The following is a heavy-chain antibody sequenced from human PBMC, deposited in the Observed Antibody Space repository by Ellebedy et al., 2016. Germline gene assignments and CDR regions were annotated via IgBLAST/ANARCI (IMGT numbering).Heavy chain of an antibody. CDR3: ARGRTGFFYDY. J-gene: IGHJ4*02. D-gene: IGHD3/OR15-3a*01. CDR2: IYYTGST. Sequence: SETLSLTCTVSGGSISVYYWSWIRQSPGRALEWIGFIYYTGSTNYNPSLKSRVTISLDTSTNQFSLNLSSVTAADTAVYFCARGRTGFFYDYWGQGALVTVSS. CDR1: GGSISVYY. V-gene: IGHV4-59*01.